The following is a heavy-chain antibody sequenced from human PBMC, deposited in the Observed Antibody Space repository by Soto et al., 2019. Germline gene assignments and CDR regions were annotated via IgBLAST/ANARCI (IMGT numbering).Heavy chain of an antibody. CDR2: IYTSGST. CDR3: ARGYDFWSGEDYYYGMDV. Sequence: KASETLSLTCTVSGGSISSYYWSWIRQPAGKGLEWIGRIYTSGSTNYNPSLKSRVTMSVDTSKNQFSLKLSSVTAADTAVYYCARGYDFWSGEDYYYGMDVWGQGTTVTVSS. CDR1: GGSISSYY. D-gene: IGHD3-3*01. J-gene: IGHJ6*02. V-gene: IGHV4-4*07.